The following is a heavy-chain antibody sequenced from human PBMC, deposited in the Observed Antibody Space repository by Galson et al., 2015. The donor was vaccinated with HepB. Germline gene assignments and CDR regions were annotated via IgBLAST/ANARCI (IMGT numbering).Heavy chain of an antibody. D-gene: IGHD5-18*01. CDR2: ISAYNGNT. V-gene: IGHV1-18*01. CDR3: ERETRGDSYALVRGDYYYGLAV. CDR1: GYTFMNYG. Sequence: SVKVSCKASGYTFMNYGISWVRQAPGQGLEWMGWISAYNGNTKYAQKVQGRVTMTIDKSTTTAALELRSLTSDDTAVYFCERETRGDSYALVRGDYYYGLAVWGQGTTVTVS. J-gene: IGHJ6*02.